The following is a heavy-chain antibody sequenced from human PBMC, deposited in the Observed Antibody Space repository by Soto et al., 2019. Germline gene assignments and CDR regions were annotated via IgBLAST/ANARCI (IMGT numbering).Heavy chain of an antibody. CDR1: GFAFSTYS. D-gene: IGHD6-13*01. CDR2: ITTSSSTI. J-gene: IGHJ5*02. CDR3: ARDNGIAGSFDP. V-gene: IGHV3-48*02. Sequence: GGSLRLSCAASGFAFSTYSMNWVRQAPGKGLEWIAYITTSSSTIFYADSVQGRFTISRDNAKNSLYLQMNSLRDEDTSVYYCARDNGIAGSFDPWGQGTLVTVSS.